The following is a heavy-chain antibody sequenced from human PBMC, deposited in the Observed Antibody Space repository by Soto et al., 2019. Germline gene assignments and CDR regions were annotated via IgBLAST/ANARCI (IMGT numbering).Heavy chain of an antibody. Sequence: SVKVSCKASGGTFSSYAISWVRQAPGQGLEWMGGIIPIFGTANYAQKFQGRVTITADKSTSTAYMELSSLRSEDTAVYYCARGDCSSTSCYYHFDYWGQGTLVTVSS. D-gene: IGHD2-2*01. CDR3: ARGDCSSTSCYYHFDY. CDR2: IIPIFGTA. V-gene: IGHV1-69*06. CDR1: GGTFSSYA. J-gene: IGHJ4*02.